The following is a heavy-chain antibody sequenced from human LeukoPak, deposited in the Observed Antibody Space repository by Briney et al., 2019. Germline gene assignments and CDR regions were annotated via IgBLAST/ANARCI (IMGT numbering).Heavy chain of an antibody. J-gene: IGHJ4*02. CDR1: GFTFSSYG. CDR3: AKGEQQGDFDY. CDR2: IRFEGRNK. V-gene: IGHV3-30*02. D-gene: IGHD6-13*01. Sequence: GGSLRLSCVASGFTFSSYGMHWVRQAPGKGLEWVAFIRFEGRNKYCEDSVKGRFTISRDNSKNTLFLQMNSLRAEDTAMYYCAKGEQQGDFDYWGQGTLVTVSS.